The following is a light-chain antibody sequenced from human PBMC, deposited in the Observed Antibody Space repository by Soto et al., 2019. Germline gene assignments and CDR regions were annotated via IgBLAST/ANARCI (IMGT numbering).Light chain of an antibody. CDR1: QSISSW. CDR2: EAS. V-gene: IGKV1-5*03. CDR3: QQSNNYPWT. J-gene: IGKJ1*01. Sequence: DIQMTQSPSTLSASVGDRVTITCRASQSISSWLAWYQQKPGKAPKLRIYEASNLESGVPSRFSGSGSGTEFTLTISSLQPDEFATYYCQQSNNYPWTFGQGTKVEIK.